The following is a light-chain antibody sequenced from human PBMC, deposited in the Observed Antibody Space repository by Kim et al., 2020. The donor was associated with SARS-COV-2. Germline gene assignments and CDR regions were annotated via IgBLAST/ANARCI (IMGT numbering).Light chain of an antibody. CDR1: SSDVGGYNY. J-gene: IGLJ2*01. V-gene: IGLV2-8*01. Sequence: QSVTISWTGTSSDVGGYNYVSWYQQHPGKAPKLMIYEVTKRPPGVPDRFSGSKSGNTASLTVSGLQAEDEADYYCSSYAGSNIPVIFGGGTQLTVL. CDR3: SSYAGSNIPVI. CDR2: EVT.